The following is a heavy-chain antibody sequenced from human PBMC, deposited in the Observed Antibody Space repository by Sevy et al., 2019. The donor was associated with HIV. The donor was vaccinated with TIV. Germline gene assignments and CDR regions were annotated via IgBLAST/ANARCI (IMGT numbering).Heavy chain of an antibody. Sequence: SETLSLTCAVYGGSFSGYYWNWIRQPPGKGLEWIGEINHTGSTNYNPSLKSRVTISVDTSKTQVSLKLSSVTAADPAIYYCARAPPIVVVPGAPSWFDPWGQGTLVTVSS. V-gene: IGHV4-34*01. J-gene: IGHJ5*02. CDR3: ARAPPIVVVPGAPSWFDP. D-gene: IGHD2-2*01. CDR1: GGSFSGYY. CDR2: INHTGST.